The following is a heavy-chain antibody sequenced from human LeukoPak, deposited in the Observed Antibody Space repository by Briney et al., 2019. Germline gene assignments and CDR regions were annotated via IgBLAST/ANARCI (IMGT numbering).Heavy chain of an antibody. Sequence: GGSLRLSCAASGFTFSSYDMIWVRQAPGKGLEWVSFIRSDGGSTLYADSVKGRFTISRDNSKNTLYAEMTSLRAEDTAVYYCATLASGYSSPFDYWGQGTLVTVSS. D-gene: IGHD6-13*01. V-gene: IGHV3-23*01. CDR2: IRSDGGST. CDR3: ATLASGYSSPFDY. J-gene: IGHJ4*02. CDR1: GFTFSSYD.